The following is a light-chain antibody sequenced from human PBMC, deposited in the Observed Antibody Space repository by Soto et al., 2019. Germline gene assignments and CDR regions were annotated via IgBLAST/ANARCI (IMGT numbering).Light chain of an antibody. CDR1: ETISTF. J-gene: IGKJ5*01. CDR3: QQSYSSSPIT. Sequence: IPMTQSPCSLSATVGGRGPMTCRASETISTFLNWYQHKPGKAPKLLISASARLQSGVPSRFSGSGSGTDFTLTIDSLRPADFASYYCQQSYSSSPITFGPGTRLEIK. CDR2: ASA. V-gene: IGKV1-39*01.